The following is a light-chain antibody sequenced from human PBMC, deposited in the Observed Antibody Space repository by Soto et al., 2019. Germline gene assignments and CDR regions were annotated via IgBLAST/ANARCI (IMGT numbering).Light chain of an antibody. CDR3: QQYTAWPIT. J-gene: IGKJ5*01. CDR1: QSVNNN. Sequence: EVVMTQSPATVSVSPGERVTLFCRASQSVNNNYLAWYQQKPGQAPRLLIYGISARASGVPARFSGSGSGTDFTLTIDSLQSEDFAVYYCQQYTAWPITFGPGTRLDIK. CDR2: GIS. V-gene: IGKV3-15*01.